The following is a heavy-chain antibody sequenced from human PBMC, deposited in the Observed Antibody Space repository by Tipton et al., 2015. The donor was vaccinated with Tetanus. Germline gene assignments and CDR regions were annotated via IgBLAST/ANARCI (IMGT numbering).Heavy chain of an antibody. V-gene: IGHV1-69*01. CDR3: VRHIVGAVPKGYNWFAP. Sequence: QSGPEVKKPGSSVKVSCKSSGGTFSNYVFNWVRQAPGQGLEWMGGIIPKFQTTKYAQRFEGRVTITADELATTAYMELRGLTSEDTATYYCVRHIVGAVPKGYNWFAPWGQGTLVTVST. CDR1: GGTFSNYV. J-gene: IGHJ5*02. D-gene: IGHD1-26*01. CDR2: IIPKFQTT.